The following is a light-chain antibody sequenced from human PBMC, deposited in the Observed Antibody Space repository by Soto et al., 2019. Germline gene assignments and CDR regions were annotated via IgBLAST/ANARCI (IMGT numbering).Light chain of an antibody. J-gene: IGKJ4*01. Sequence: DIQMTQSPSSLSASVGDRVTITCRASQSISGYLNWYQQKPGKAPKLLIYAASSLQSGVPSRFSGSGSRTDFTLTISSLQPEDFATYYCQQSYSTPLTFGGGTKVDIK. CDR3: QQSYSTPLT. CDR2: AAS. CDR1: QSISGY. V-gene: IGKV1-39*01.